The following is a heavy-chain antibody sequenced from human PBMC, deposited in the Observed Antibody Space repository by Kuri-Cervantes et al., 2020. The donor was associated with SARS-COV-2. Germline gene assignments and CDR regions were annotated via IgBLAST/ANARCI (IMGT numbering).Heavy chain of an antibody. J-gene: IGHJ3*02. D-gene: IGHD2-2*02. CDR2: IFHDGST. Sequence: ESLKISCAASGFTFSSYWMSWVRQPPGKGLQWIGEIFHDGSTKFNPSLSLRGRVTMSLDKSKNQFSLNLTSVTAADTAVYYCARESTYTFDIWGQGTLVTVSS. CDR1: GFTFSSYW. CDR3: ARESTYTFDI. V-gene: IGHV4/OR15-8*01.